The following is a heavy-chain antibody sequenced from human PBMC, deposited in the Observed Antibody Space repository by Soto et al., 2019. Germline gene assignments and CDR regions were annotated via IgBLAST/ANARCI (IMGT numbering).Heavy chain of an antibody. Sequence: SLGLSCADSGFTFRSYAMHWVLQAPGKGLEWVAVKSYDGSNKYNADSVKGQFTISRDNSKNTLYLQMNSLRAEDTAVYYCARSYGYWGQGTLVTVSS. CDR1: GFTFRSYA. V-gene: IGHV3-30-3*01. J-gene: IGHJ4*02. CDR3: ARSYGY. CDR2: KSYDGSNK. D-gene: IGHD3-16*01.